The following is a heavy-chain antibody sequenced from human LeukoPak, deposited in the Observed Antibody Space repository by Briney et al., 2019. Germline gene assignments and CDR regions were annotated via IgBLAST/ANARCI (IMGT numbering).Heavy chain of an antibody. CDR1: GGSISSSNW. V-gene: IGHV4-4*02. D-gene: IGHD3-10*01. J-gene: IGHJ4*02. Sequence: SGTLSLTCAVSGGSISSSNWWSWVRQPPGKGLEWIGEIYHSGSTNYNPSLKSRVTISVDTSKNQFSLKLSSVTAADTAVYYCARPHGSGSYGQGFDYWGQGTLVTVSS. CDR3: ARPHGSGSYGQGFDY. CDR2: IYHSGST.